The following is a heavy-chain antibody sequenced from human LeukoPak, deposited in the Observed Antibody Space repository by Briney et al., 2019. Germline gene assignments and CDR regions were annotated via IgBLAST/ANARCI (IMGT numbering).Heavy chain of an antibody. CDR3: ARQIPYSSGWYY. CDR2: IYPGDSNT. J-gene: IGHJ4*02. V-gene: IGHV5-51*01. D-gene: IGHD6-19*01. Sequence: GESLKISFKGSGYSSTSYWIGWVRQMPGKGLELMGIIYPGDSNTRYSPSFEGQVTISDDKFISPAYLQWSSLKASDTAMYYCARQIPYSSGWYYWGQGTLVTVSS. CDR1: GYSSTSYW.